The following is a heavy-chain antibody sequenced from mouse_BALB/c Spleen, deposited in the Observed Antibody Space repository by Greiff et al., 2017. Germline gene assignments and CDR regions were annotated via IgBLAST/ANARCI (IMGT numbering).Heavy chain of an antibody. Sequence: VQLQQSGTVLARPGASVKMSCKASGYTFTSYWMHWVKQRPGQGLEWIGAIYPGNSDTSYNQKFKGKAKLTAVTSTSTAYMEVSSLTNEDSAVYYCTRGGIGYYFDYWGQGTTLTVSS. J-gene: IGHJ2*01. V-gene: IGHV1-5*01. CDR1: GYTFTSYW. CDR2: IYPGNSDT. D-gene: IGHD2-14*01. CDR3: TRGGIGYYFDY.